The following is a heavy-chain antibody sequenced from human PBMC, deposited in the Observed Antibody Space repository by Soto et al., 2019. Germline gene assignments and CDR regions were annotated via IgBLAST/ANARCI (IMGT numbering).Heavy chain of an antibody. V-gene: IGHV1-69*04. J-gene: IGHJ4*02. CDR1: GGTFSSYT. CDR3: ARDLPPVDY. CDR2: IIPILGIA. Sequence: GASVKVSCKASGGTFSSYTISWVRQAPGQGLEWKGRIIPILGIANYAQKLQGRVTMTTDTYTSTAYMELRSLGSDDTAVYYCARDLPPVDYWGQGTLVTVSS.